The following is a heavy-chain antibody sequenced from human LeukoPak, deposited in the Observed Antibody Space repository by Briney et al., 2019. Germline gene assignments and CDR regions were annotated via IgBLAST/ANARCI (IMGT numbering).Heavy chain of an antibody. CDR2: ISAYNGNT. CDR1: GYTFTGYY. V-gene: IGHV1-18*04. CDR3: AREGTLLALNYYYYYGMDV. J-gene: IGHJ6*02. Sequence: ASVKVSCKASGYTFTGYYMHWVRQAPGQGLEWMGWISAYNGNTNYAQKPQGRVTMTTDTSTSTAYMELRSLRSDDTAVYYCAREGTLLALNYYYYYGMDVWGQGTTVTVSS. D-gene: IGHD3-10*01.